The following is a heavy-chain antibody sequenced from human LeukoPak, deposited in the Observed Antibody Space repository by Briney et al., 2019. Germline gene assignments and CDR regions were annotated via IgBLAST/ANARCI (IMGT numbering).Heavy chain of an antibody. CDR1: GFTFSSYA. CDR3: AELGITMIGGV. V-gene: IGHV3-23*01. Sequence: GGSLRLSCAASGFTFSSYAMSWVRQAPGKGLEWVSAISGSGGSTYYADSVKGRFTISRDNAKNSLYLQMSSLRAEDTAVYYCAELGITMIGGVWGKGTTVTISS. CDR2: ISGSGGST. J-gene: IGHJ6*04. D-gene: IGHD3-10*02.